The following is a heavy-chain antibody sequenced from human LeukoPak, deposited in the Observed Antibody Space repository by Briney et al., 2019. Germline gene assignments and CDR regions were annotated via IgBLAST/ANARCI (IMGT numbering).Heavy chain of an antibody. CDR2: INPNSGGT. D-gene: IGHD5-24*01. CDR1: GYTFTGYY. CDR3: ARSGSRELVLFDLGY. V-gene: IGHV1-2*06. Sequence: GASVKVSCKASGYTFTGYYMHWVRQAPGQGLEWMGRINPNSGGTNYAQKFQGRATMTRDTSISTAYMELSRLRSDDTAVYYCARSGSRELVLFDLGYWGQGALVTVSS. J-gene: IGHJ4*02.